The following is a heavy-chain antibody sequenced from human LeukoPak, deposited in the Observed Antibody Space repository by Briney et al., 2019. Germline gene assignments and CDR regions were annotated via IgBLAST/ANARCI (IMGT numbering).Heavy chain of an antibody. J-gene: IGHJ4*02. Sequence: GGSLRLSCAASGFTFSSYAMSWVRQAPGKGLEWVSVIYSGGSTYYADSVKGRFTISRDNSKNTLYLQMNSLRAEDTAVYYCARSDKTGTGNYWGQGTLVTVSS. V-gene: IGHV3-66*01. CDR1: GFTFSSYA. D-gene: IGHD1/OR15-1a*01. CDR3: ARSDKTGTGNY. CDR2: IYSGGST.